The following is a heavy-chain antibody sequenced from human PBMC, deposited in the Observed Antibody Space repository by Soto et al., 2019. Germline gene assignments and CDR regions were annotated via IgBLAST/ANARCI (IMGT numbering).Heavy chain of an antibody. CDR1: GGSVSRGGYY. CDR2: IYDSGST. D-gene: IGHD1-1*01. Sequence: PSETLSLSCTVSGGSVSRGGYYWSWIRQHPGKGLDWIGYIYDSGSTYYNPSLKSRVSISIDTSQNQFSLKLSSVTAADTAVYYCARDRGLNFTHRVGIAYRAQRTPVTVSS. V-gene: IGHV4-31*03. CDR3: ARDRGLNFTHRVGIAY. J-gene: IGHJ4*02.